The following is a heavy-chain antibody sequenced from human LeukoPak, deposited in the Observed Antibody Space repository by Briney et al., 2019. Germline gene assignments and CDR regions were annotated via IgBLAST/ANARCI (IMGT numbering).Heavy chain of an antibody. CDR1: GYTFTSYY. CDR3: ARSAASSYYYYGMDV. V-gene: IGHV1-46*01. Sequence: ASVKVSCKASGYTFTSYYMHWVRQAPGQGLEWMGIINPSGGSTSYAQKFQGRVTMTRDTSTSIVYMELSSLRSEDTAVYYCARSAASSYYYYGMDVWGQGTTVTVSS. J-gene: IGHJ6*02. D-gene: IGHD2-2*01. CDR2: INPSGGST.